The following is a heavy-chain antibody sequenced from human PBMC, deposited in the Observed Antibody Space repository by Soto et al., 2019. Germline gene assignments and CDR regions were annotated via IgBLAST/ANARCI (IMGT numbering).Heavy chain of an antibody. J-gene: IGHJ4*02. D-gene: IGHD4-4*01. CDR2: INAGKDDT. CDR3: ARGSNNYADY. V-gene: IGHV1-3*05. Sequence: QVQLVQSGAEEKKPGASVKVSCKASGYTFISYAIHWVRQAPGQRLEWMGWINAGKDDTKYSQKFQGRVTITRDTSASTAYMALSSLTSEDTAMYYCARGSNNYADYWGQGTLVTVSS. CDR1: GYTFISYA.